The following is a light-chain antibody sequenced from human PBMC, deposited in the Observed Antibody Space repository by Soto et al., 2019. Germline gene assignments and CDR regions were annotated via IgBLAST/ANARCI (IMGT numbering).Light chain of an antibody. V-gene: IGKV3-15*01. CDR3: QQYNNWPWT. Sequence: EIVMTQSPATLSVSPGERATLSCRASQSVGSGLSWYQQKPDQAPRLLIYGASTRATGIPARFSGSGSGTEFTLTISSLQSEDFAFYYCQQYNNWPWTFGQGTKVDIK. CDR2: GAS. J-gene: IGKJ1*01. CDR1: QSVGSG.